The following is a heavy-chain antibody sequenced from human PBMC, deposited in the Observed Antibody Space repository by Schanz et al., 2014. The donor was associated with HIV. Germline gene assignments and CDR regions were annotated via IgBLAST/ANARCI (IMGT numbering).Heavy chain of an antibody. CDR2: INPNSGDT. Sequence: QVQLVQSGAEVKKPGASVKVSCKASGYTFTNYFIHWVRQAPGQGLEWMGWINPNSGDTDYAQKFQGRVTITADESTSTAYMELSSLRSEDTAVYYCASGRFDTVIWWGDAFLIWGRGTMVTVSS. CDR3: ASGRFDTVIWWGDAFLI. J-gene: IGHJ3*02. CDR1: GYTFTNYF. V-gene: IGHV1-8*03. D-gene: IGHD5-18*01.